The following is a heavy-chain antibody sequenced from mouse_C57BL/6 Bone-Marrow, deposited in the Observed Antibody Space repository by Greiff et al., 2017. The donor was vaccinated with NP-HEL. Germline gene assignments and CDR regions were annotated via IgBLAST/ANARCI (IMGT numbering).Heavy chain of an antibody. CDR1: GYTFTSYW. V-gene: IGHV1-52*01. CDR2: IDPSDSET. D-gene: IGHD2-1*01. Sequence: QVQLQQPGAELVRPGSSVKLSCKASGYTFTSYWMHWVKQRPIQGLEWIGNIDPSDSETHYNQKFKDKATLTVDKSSSTAYMQLSSLTSEDSAVYYCARVGENYWGFAYWGQGTLVTVSA. J-gene: IGHJ3*01. CDR3: ARVGENYWGFAY.